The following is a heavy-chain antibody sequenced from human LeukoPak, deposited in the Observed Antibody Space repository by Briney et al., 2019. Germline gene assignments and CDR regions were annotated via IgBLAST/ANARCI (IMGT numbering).Heavy chain of an antibody. Sequence: GASVKVSCKASGGTFSSYAISWVRQAPGQGLEWMGGIIPIFGTANYAQKFQGRVTITADKSTSTAYMELSSLRAEDTAVYYCASGELDSLYYFDYWGQGTLVTVSS. CDR3: ASGELDSLYYFDY. CDR2: IIPIFGTA. D-gene: IGHD1-1*01. J-gene: IGHJ4*02. V-gene: IGHV1-69*06. CDR1: GGTFSSYA.